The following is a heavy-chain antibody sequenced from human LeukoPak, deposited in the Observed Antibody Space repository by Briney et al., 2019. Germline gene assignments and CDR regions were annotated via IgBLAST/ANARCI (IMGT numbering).Heavy chain of an antibody. CDR3: ARDYYDSSDYYYYYMDV. Sequence: PGGSLRLSCAASGFTFSSYWMSWVRQAPGKGLEWVANIKQDGVEKYYVDSVKGRFTISRDNSKNTLYLQMDSLRAEDTAVYYCARDYYDSSDYYYYYMDVWGKGTTVTVSS. CDR1: GFTFSSYW. V-gene: IGHV3-7*01. CDR2: IKQDGVEK. J-gene: IGHJ6*03. D-gene: IGHD3-22*01.